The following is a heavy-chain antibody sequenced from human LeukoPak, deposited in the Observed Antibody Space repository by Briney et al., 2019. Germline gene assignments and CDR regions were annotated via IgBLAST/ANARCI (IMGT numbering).Heavy chain of an antibody. J-gene: IGHJ4*02. CDR1: GGSISRYY. D-gene: IGHD3-10*01. Sequence: SETLSLTCTVSGGSISRYYWSWIRQPPGKGLEWIGEINHSGSTNYNPSLKSRVTISVDTSKNQFSLKLSSVTAADTAVYYCASSSGGSGKNDYWGQGTLVTVSS. CDR2: INHSGST. CDR3: ASSSGGSGKNDY. V-gene: IGHV4-34*01.